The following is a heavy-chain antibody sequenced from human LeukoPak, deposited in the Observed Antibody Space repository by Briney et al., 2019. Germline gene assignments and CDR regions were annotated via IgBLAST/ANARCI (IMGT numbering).Heavy chain of an antibody. CDR3: AREIVAVAGSNSFDY. D-gene: IGHD6-19*01. CDR1: GFTFSSYS. J-gene: IGHJ4*02. Sequence: GGSLXLSCAASGFTFSSYSMNWVRQAPGKGREWVSSISSSSSYIYYADSVKGRFTISRDNAKNSLYLQMNSLRAEDTAVYYCAREIVAVAGSNSFDYWGQGTLVTVSS. V-gene: IGHV3-21*01. CDR2: ISSSSSYI.